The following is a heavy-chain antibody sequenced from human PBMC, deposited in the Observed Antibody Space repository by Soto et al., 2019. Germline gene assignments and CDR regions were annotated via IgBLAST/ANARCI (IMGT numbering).Heavy chain of an antibody. V-gene: IGHV3-64*01. CDR2: VSRNGINT. D-gene: IGHD3-3*01. J-gene: IGHJ6*04. CDR3: AITYYDFDV. CDR1: GSGFSSYV. Sequence: EEQLVQSGGGLVRPGGSLSLSCAAPGSGFSSYVYFWVRQAPGKGLEYVSAVSRNGINTYYANSVKGRFTISRDNSKNIMYLQMGTLRAEDMAVYYCAITYYDFDVWGKGTTVIVSS.